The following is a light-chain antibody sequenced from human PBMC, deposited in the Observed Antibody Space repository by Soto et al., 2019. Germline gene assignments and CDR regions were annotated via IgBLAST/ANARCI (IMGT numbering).Light chain of an antibody. CDR2: RNN. Sequence: QSVLTQAPSASAAPGQTVTISCSGSPSNIGANYVFWYQHRPGTAPKLLIYRNNQRPSGVPDRLSGSKSGASASLTISGLRAEDEADYYCAAWGDDSLSALFGGGTKLTVL. V-gene: IGLV1-47*01. CDR3: AAWGDDSLSAL. CDR1: PSNIGANY. J-gene: IGLJ3*02.